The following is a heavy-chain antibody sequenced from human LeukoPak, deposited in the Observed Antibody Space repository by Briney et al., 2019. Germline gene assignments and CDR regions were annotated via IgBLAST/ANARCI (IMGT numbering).Heavy chain of an antibody. J-gene: IGHJ5*02. V-gene: IGHV4-61*01. D-gene: IGHD2-15*01. CDR3: ARVSGYCSGGSCSNWFDP. Sequence: SETLSLTCTVSGGSVSSGSYYWSWIRQPPGKGLEWIGYIYYSGSTNYNPSLKSRVTISVDTSKNQFSLKLSSVTAADTAVYYCARVSGYCSGGSCSNWFDPWGRGTLVTVSS. CDR2: IYYSGST. CDR1: GGSVSSGSYY.